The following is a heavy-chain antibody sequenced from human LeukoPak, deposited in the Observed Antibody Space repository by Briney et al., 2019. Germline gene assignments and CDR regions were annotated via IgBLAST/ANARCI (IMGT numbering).Heavy chain of an antibody. D-gene: IGHD6-13*01. CDR2: IYYSGST. V-gene: IGHV4-31*11. Sequence: SETLSLTCAVSGGSISSGGYSWSWIRQPPGKGLEWIGHIYYSGSTYYNPSLKSRVTISVDTSKNQFSLKLSSVTAADTAVYYCARDRGSSWYGTFDYWGQGTLVTVSS. CDR3: ARDRGSSWYGTFDY. CDR1: GGSISSGGYS. J-gene: IGHJ4*02.